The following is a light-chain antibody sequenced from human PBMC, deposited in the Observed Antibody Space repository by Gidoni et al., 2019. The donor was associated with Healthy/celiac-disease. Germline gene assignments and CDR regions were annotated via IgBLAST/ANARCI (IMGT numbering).Light chain of an antibody. Sequence: QSLLTQPPSPSGTPGQRVTISCSRSSSNIGSNYVYCYQQPPGKAPKLLIDRNNQRPSGVPDRFSGSKSGTSASLASSGLRSEDEADYYCAAWDDSLSGVVFGGGTKLTGL. CDR1: SSNIGSNY. J-gene: IGLJ2*01. V-gene: IGLV1-47*01. CDR3: AAWDDSLSGVV. CDR2: RNN.